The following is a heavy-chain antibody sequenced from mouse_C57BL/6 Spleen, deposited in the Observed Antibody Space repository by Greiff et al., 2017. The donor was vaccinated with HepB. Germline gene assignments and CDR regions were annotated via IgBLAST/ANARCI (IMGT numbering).Heavy chain of an antibody. J-gene: IGHJ2*01. D-gene: IGHD1-1*01. Sequence: QVQLQQPGAELVKPGASVKMSCKASGYTFTSYWITWVKPRPGQGLEWIGDIYPGSGSTNYNEKFKSKATLTVDTSSSTAYMQLSSLTSEDSAVYYCSRRGYSASSYFYSFDYWGQGTTLTVSS. V-gene: IGHV1-55*01. CDR1: GYTFTSYW. CDR2: IYPGSGST. CDR3: SRRGYSASSYFYSFDY.